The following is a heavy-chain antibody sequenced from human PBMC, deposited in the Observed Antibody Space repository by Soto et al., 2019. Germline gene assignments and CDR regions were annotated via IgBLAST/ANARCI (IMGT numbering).Heavy chain of an antibody. Sequence: QLQLQESGSGLVKPSQTLSLTCTVSGGSISSGGYSWSWIRQPPGKGLEWIGYIYHGSTYYNPSLKSRVTISVDRSKNQFSLKLSSVTAADTAVYYCARIKYCGGDCYRGFDPWGQGTLVTVSS. J-gene: IGHJ5*02. CDR3: ARIKYCGGDCYRGFDP. CDR1: GGSISSGGYS. D-gene: IGHD2-21*02. V-gene: IGHV4-30-2*01. CDR2: IYHGST.